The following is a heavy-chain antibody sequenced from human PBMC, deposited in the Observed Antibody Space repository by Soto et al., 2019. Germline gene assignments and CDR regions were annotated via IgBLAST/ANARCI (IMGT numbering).Heavy chain of an antibody. V-gene: IGHV5-51*01. J-gene: IGHJ6*03. CDR1: GYSFTSYW. Sequence: HGESLKISCKGSGYSFTSYWIGWVRQMPGKGLEWMGIIYPGDSDTRYSPSFQGQVTISADKSISTAYLQWSSLKASDTAMYYCARHDILKGVNGSVYDPNMGCYYYYYMDVWGKGTTVTVSS. CDR3: ARHDILKGVNGSVYDPNMGCYYYYYMDV. CDR2: IYPGDSDT. D-gene: IGHD5-12*01.